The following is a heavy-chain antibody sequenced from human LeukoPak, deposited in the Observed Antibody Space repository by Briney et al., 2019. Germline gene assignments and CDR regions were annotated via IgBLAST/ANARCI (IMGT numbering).Heavy chain of an antibody. J-gene: IGHJ4*02. V-gene: IGHV1-18*01. Sequence: ASVKVSCKASGYTFTSYGISWVRQAPGQGLEWMGWISAYNGNTNYAQKLQGRVTTTTDTSTSTAYMELRSLRSDDTAVYYCARDWSAEGSGSYGFDYWGQGTLVTVSS. CDR3: ARDWSAEGSGSYGFDY. CDR1: GYTFTSYG. CDR2: ISAYNGNT. D-gene: IGHD3-10*01.